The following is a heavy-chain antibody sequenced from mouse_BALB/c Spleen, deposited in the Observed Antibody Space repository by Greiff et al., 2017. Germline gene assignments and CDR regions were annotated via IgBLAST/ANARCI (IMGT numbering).Heavy chain of an antibody. CDR1: GFSLTGYG. D-gene: IGHD1-2*01. V-gene: IGHV2-6-7*01. CDR2: IWGDGST. CDR3: ACHYYGTRDAWFAY. J-gene: IGHJ3*01. Sequence: QVQLQQSGPGLVAPSQSLSITCTVSGFSLTGYGVNWVRQPPGKGLEWLGMIWGDGSTDYNSALKSRLSISKDNSKSQVFLKMNSLQTDDTARYYCACHYYGTRDAWFAYWGQGTLVTVSA.